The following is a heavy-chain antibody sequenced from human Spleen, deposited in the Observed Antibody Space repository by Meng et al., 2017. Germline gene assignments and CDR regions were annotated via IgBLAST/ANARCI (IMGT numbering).Heavy chain of an antibody. J-gene: IGHJ3*02. Sequence: GGSLRLSCAASGFTFSTYTMSWVRQAPGKGLEWVSSISTGSSYIYYADSVKGRFTIFRDNAKNSLYLHMSSLRAEDTAVYYCARVDYSGSYGAFDIWGQGTMVTVSS. V-gene: IGHV3-21*01. CDR2: ISTGSSYI. CDR3: ARVDYSGSYGAFDI. CDR1: GFTFSTYT. D-gene: IGHD1-26*01.